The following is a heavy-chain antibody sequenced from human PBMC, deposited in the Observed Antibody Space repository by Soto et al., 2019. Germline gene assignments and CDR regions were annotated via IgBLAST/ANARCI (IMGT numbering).Heavy chain of an antibody. D-gene: IGHD1-26*01. CDR2: MNPYSGNT. J-gene: IGHJ4*02. Sequence: ASVKVSCKASGYTFTNYDINWVRQAAGQGLEWMGWMNPYSGNTGYARNFHGRVTMTRDNSITTAYMELSSLRSEDTAVYYCVGAPWEYYSADYFDNWGQGTLVTVSS. CDR3: VGAPWEYYSADYFDN. V-gene: IGHV1-8*01. CDR1: GYTFTNYD.